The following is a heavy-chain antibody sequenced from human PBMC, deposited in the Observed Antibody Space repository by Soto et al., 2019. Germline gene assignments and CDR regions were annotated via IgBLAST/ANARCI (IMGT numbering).Heavy chain of an antibody. CDR3: ATSVDIPVRAVYYMDV. J-gene: IGHJ6*03. V-gene: IGHV3-53*04. CDR1: GFTVSSNY. D-gene: IGHD5-12*01. CDR2: IYSGGST. Sequence: GGSLRLSCAASGFTVSSNYMSWVRQAPGKGLEWVSVIYSGGSTYYADSVKGRFTISRHNSKNTLYLQMNSLRAEDTAVYYCATSVDIPVRAVYYMDVWGKGTTVTVSS.